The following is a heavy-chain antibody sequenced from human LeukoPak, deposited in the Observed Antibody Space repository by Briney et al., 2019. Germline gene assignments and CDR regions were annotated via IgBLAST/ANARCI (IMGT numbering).Heavy chain of an antibody. J-gene: IGHJ4*02. CDR3: ARDRLTYYDFWSGYYFVY. D-gene: IGHD3-3*01. Sequence: ASVKVSCKASGYTFTSYGISWVRQAPGQGLEWMGWISAYNGNTNYAQKLQGRVTMTTDTSTSTAYMELRSLRSDDTAVYYCARDRLTYYDFWSGYYFVYWGQGTLVTVSS. V-gene: IGHV1-18*01. CDR1: GYTFTSYG. CDR2: ISAYNGNT.